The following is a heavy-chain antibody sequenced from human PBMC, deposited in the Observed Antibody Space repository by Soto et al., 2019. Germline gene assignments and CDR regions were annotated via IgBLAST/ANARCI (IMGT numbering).Heavy chain of an antibody. V-gene: IGHV3-11*01. D-gene: IGHD5-18*01. Sequence: GGSLRLSCAASGFTFSDYYMSWIRQTPGKGLEWVSYVSSSGNTMYYGNSVKGRFTVSRDNAKSSLYLQMNSLRAEDTAVYYRARGYNHPVYWGQGTLVTVSS. CDR1: GFTFSDYY. CDR3: ARGYNHPVY. CDR2: VSSSGNTM. J-gene: IGHJ4*02.